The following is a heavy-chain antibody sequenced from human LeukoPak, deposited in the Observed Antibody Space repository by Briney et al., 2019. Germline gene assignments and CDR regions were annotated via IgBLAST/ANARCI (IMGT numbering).Heavy chain of an antibody. J-gene: IGHJ4*02. CDR1: GGSFSGYY. Sequence: PSETLSLTCAVYGGSFSGYYWSWIRQPPGKGLEWIGEINHRGSNNYNPPLKSRVTISVDTSKNQFSLTAADTAVYYCARGIGIAAAGHFDYWGQGTLVTVSS. V-gene: IGHV4-34*01. CDR3: ARGIGIAAAGHFDY. CDR2: INHRGSN. D-gene: IGHD6-13*01.